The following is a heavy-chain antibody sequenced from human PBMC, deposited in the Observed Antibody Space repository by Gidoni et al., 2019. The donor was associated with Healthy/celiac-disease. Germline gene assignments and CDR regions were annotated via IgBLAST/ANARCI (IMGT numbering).Heavy chain of an antibody. Sequence: QVQLVESGGGVVQPGRSLRLSCAASGFTFSSYGMHWVRQAPGKGLEWVAVISYDGSNKYYADSVKGRFTISRDNSKNTLYLQMNSLRAEDTAVYYCARAATSSVADEGYWFDPWGQGTLVTVSS. J-gene: IGHJ5*02. CDR3: ARAATSSVADEGYWFDP. D-gene: IGHD6-19*01. CDR2: ISYDGSNK. V-gene: IGHV3-30*03. CDR1: GFTFSSYG.